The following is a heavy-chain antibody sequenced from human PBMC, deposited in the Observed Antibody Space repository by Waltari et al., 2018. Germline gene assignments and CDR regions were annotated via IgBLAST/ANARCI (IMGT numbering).Heavy chain of an antibody. D-gene: IGHD3-3*02. CDR2: IYYTGIT. CDR1: GDSISSSVYF. CDR3: ARFSKSANWFDP. Sequence: QLQLQESGPALVKPSETLSLTCTVSGDSISSSVYFWGWIRQSPGKGLEWIGSIYYTGITYSNPSLMSRFPISADTSKNQFSLNLGSVTAADTAVFYCARFSKSANWFDPWGQGTLVTVAS. J-gene: IGHJ5*02. V-gene: IGHV4-39*01.